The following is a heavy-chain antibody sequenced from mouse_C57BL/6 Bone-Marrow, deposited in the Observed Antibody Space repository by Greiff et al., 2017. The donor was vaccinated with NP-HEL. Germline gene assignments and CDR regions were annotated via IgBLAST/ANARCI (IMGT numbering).Heavy chain of an antibody. CDR3: AREGNPRAMDY. CDR2: IDPSDSYT. CDR1: GYTFTSYW. J-gene: IGHJ4*01. Sequence: VQLQQPGAELVMPGASVKLSCKASGYTFTSYWMHWVKQRPGQGLEWIGEIDPSDSYTNYNQKFKGKSTLTVDKSSSTAYMQLSSLTSEESAVYYCAREGNPRAMDYWGQGTSVTVSS. V-gene: IGHV1-69*01. D-gene: IGHD2-1*01.